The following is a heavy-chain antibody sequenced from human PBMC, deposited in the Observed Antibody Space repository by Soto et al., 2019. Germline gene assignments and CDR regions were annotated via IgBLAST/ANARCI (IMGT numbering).Heavy chain of an antibody. CDR3: AKDGWAIFGVVEPDYYYGMDV. J-gene: IGHJ6*02. CDR2: ISWNSGSI. CDR1: GFTFDDYA. V-gene: IGHV3-9*01. Sequence: EVQLVESGGGLVQPGRSLRLSCAASGFTFDDYAMHWVRQAPGKGLEWVSGISWNSGSIGYADSVKGRFTISRDNAKNSLYLQMNRLRAEDTALYYCAKDGWAIFGVVEPDYYYGMDVWGQGTTVTVSS. D-gene: IGHD3-3*01.